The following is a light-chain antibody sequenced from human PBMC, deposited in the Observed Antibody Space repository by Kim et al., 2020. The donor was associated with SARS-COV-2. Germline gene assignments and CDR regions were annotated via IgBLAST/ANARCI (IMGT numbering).Light chain of an antibody. CDR2: AAS. V-gene: IGKV1-39*01. Sequence: ASVGDTVTITGRSSQFITRYLNWYQQRPGKAPNLLIYAASSLQSGVPSRFSGSGSGTGFTLTISSLQPEDFATYYCQQSHSTPWTFGQGTKVDIK. J-gene: IGKJ1*01. CDR3: QQSHSTPWT. CDR1: QFITRY.